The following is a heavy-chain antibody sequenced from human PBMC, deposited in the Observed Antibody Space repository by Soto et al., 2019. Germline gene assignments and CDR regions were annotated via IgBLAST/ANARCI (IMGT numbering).Heavy chain of an antibody. CDR1: GYTFSSNA. J-gene: IGHJ4*02. V-gene: IGHV1-3*01. D-gene: IGHD6-19*01. CDR3: ARGQSDGWYHDY. Sequence: ASVKVSCKASGYTFSSNAIHWVRQAHGQRLEWMGWVGGGDGNTKYSQKFLGRVTTTTDTSASTVYMELFSLRSEDTAVYYCARGQSDGWYHDYWGQGTLVTVSS. CDR2: VGGGDGNT.